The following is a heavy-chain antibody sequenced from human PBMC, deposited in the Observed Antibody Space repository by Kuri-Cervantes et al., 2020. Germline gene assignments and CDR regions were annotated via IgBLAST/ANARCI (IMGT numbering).Heavy chain of an antibody. CDR2: ISYDGSNK. D-gene: IGHD3-22*01. V-gene: IGHV3-30-3*01. J-gene: IGHJ4*02. CDR3: ARDLFRAPDSSGYYYSDY. CDR1: GFTFSSYA. Sequence: GGSLRLSCAASGFTFSSYAMHWVRQAPGKGLEWVAVISYDGSNKYYADSVKGRFTISRDNSKNTLYLQMNSLRAEDTAVYYCARDLFRAPDSSGYYYSDYWGQGTLVTVSS.